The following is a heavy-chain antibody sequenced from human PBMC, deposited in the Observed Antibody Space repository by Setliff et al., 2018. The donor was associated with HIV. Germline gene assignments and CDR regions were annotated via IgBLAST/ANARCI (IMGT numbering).Heavy chain of an antibody. J-gene: IGHJ3*02. CDR3: ATKLYCTNGVCLDAFDI. CDR2: IIPNSGGT. Sequence: ASVKVSCKASGYTFTGYYVHWVRQAPGQGLEWMGRIIPNSGGTNYAQKFQGRVTMTRDTSISTACMELTRLRSDDTAVYYCATKLYCTNGVCLDAFDIWGQGTMVT. D-gene: IGHD2-8*01. CDR1: GYTFTGYY. V-gene: IGHV1-2*06.